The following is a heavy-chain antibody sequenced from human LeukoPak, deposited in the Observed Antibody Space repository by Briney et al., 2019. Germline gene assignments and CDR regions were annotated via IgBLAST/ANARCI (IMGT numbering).Heavy chain of an antibody. V-gene: IGHV3-30*02. Sequence: GGSLRLSCAASGFTFSNYAMHWVRQAPGKGLEWVAFMWHDGSNIYYADSVKGRFTISRDNSKNTLYLQMNSLIDEDTAVYYCAKTGFRRGYYFYYMDVWGIGTTVTVSS. CDR3: AKTGFRRGYYFYYMDV. CDR2: MWHDGSNI. J-gene: IGHJ6*03. CDR1: GFTFSNYA. D-gene: IGHD1-14*01.